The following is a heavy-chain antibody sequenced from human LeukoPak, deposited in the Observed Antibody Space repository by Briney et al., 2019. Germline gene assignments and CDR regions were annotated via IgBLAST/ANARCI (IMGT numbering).Heavy chain of an antibody. D-gene: IGHD6-13*01. J-gene: IGHJ3*02. CDR2: ILYDVINK. CDR3: ASSSSWDAFDI. CDR1: GFTFRSYT. Sequence: RRSLRLSCAAPGFTFRSYTMHRVRQAPGKGLEWVAVILYDVINKYYADSVKSRFTNSRDNSKSAQDLQMYSRRAEGTPVYYCASSSSWDAFDIWGQGTMVTVSS. V-gene: IGHV3-30*04.